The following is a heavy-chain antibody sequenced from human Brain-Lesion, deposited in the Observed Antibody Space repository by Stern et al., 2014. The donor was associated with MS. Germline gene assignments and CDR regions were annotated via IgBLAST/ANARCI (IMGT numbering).Heavy chain of an antibody. CDR3: ARGRVVPGFQYYATDV. V-gene: IGHV4-61*02. CDR1: GGSISSGGYY. D-gene: IGHD2-2*01. J-gene: IGHJ6*02. CDR2: ILKGAST. Sequence: QVQLVESGPGLVKPSQTLSLSCTVSGGSISSGGYYWSWIRQPAGKGLEWIGRILKGASTSYTPSPKSRVTLTIATPKTQFSLGLTSMPAADTAVYYCARGRVVPGFQYYATDVWGRGTTVIVSS.